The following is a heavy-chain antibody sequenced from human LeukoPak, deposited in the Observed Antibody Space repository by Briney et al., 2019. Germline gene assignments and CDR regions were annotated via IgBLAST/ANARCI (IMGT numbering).Heavy chain of an antibody. D-gene: IGHD2-15*01. J-gene: IGHJ6*03. CDR2: ISSSSSYI. CDR3: ARELLDYYMDV. V-gene: IGHV3-21*01. Sequence: GGSLRLSCAASGFTFSSYSMNWVRQAPGKGLEWVSSISSSSSYIYYADSVKGRFTISRDNAKNSLYPQMNSLRAEDTAVYYCARELLDYYMDVWGKGTTVTVSS. CDR1: GFTFSSYS.